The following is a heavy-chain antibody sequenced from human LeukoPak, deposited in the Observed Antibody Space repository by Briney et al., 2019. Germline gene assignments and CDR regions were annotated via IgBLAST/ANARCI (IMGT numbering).Heavy chain of an antibody. D-gene: IGHD6-6*01. CDR2: ISGSGGST. Sequence: PGGSLRLSCAASGFTFSSYAMSWVRQAPGKGLEWVSAISGSGGSTYYADSVKGRFTISRDNAKNSLYLQMNSLRAEDTAVYYCARDPGAYSSSPIDYWGQGTLVTVSS. V-gene: IGHV3-23*01. CDR1: GFTFSSYA. CDR3: ARDPGAYSSSPIDY. J-gene: IGHJ4*02.